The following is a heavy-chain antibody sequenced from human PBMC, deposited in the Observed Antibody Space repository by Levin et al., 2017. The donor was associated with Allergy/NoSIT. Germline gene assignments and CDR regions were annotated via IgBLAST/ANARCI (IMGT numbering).Heavy chain of an antibody. CDR2: ISYDGSNE. V-gene: IGHV3-30*03. CDR3: ARDRWVLSGWRYYFDY. J-gene: IGHJ4*02. D-gene: IGHD6-19*01. CDR1: GFTFITYA. Sequence: GESLKISCAASGFTFITYAMHWVRQAPGKGPEWVALISYDGSNEYYADSVKGRFTISRDNPKNTLYLQMNSLRAEDTAVYYCARDRWVLSGWRYYFDYWGQGTLVTVSS.